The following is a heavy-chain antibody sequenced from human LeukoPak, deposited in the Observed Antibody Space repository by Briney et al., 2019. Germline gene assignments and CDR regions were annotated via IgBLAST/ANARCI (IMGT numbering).Heavy chain of an antibody. V-gene: IGHV1-46*01. CDR1: GYSFTNYY. J-gene: IGHJ4*02. Sequence: APVKVSCKASGYSFTNYYMHWVRQAPGQGLEWMTMINPSGGCTTYAQNFQDRVTVTRDMSTSTVYMELSSLTSEDTAVYYCARTRGYYFDYWGQGTLVTVSS. CDR3: ARTRGYYFDY. CDR2: INPSGGCT.